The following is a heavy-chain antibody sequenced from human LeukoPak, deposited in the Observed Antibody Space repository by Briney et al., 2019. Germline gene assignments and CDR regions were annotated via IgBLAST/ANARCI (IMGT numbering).Heavy chain of an antibody. CDR3: AREARYYDILTGYYLFYFDY. CDR2: IIPIFGTA. J-gene: IGHJ4*02. Sequence: SVKVSRKASGGTFSSYAISWVRQAPGQGLEWMGGIIPIFGTANYAQKFQGRVTITADESTSTAYMELSSLRSEDTAVYYCAREARYYDILTGYYLFYFDYWGQGTLVTVSS. V-gene: IGHV1-69*13. CDR1: GGTFSSYA. D-gene: IGHD3-9*01.